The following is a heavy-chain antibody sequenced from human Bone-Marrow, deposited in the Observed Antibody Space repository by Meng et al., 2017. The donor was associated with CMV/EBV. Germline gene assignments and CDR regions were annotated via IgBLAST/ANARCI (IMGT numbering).Heavy chain of an antibody. CDR1: GFTFSSYS. D-gene: IGHD3-10*01. V-gene: IGHV3-21*01. CDR3: ARDVDYSGYYYYYGMDV. J-gene: IGHJ6*02. CDR2: ISSSSSYI. Sequence: GESLKISCAASGFTFSSYSMNWVRQAPGKGLEWVSSISSSSSYIYYADSVKGRFTISRDNAKNSLYLQMNSLRAEDTAVYYCARDVDYSGYYYYYGMDVWGQGTTVTVSS.